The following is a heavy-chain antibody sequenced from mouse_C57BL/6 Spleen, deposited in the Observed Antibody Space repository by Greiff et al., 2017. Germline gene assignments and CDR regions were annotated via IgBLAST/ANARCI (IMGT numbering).Heavy chain of an antibody. CDR2: ISSGSSTI. J-gene: IGHJ2*01. CDR3: ARGGAYGSSHFDY. Sequence: EVHLVESGGGLVKPGGSLKLSCAASGFTFSDYGMHWVRQAPEKGLEWVAYISSGSSTIYYADTVNGRFTISRDNAKNTLFLQMTSLRSEDTAMYYCARGGAYGSSHFDYWGQGTTLTVSS. D-gene: IGHD1-1*01. V-gene: IGHV5-17*01. CDR1: GFTFSDYG.